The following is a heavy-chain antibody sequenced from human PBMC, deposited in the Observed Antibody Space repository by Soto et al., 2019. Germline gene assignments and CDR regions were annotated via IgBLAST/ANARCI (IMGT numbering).Heavy chain of an antibody. V-gene: IGHV4-38-2*01. CDR1: GHSISSGFYY. J-gene: IGHJ4*02. D-gene: IGHD1-26*01. CDR2: IYHTEST. Sequence: PSETLSLTCAVSGHSISSGFYYWGWVRQPPGKGLEWIGSIYHTESTYYNPSLKSRVTMSVDTSKNQLSLKLSSMTAADTAVYFCARYEYSYSARFFDYWGQGTRVTVSS. CDR3: ARYEYSYSARFFDY.